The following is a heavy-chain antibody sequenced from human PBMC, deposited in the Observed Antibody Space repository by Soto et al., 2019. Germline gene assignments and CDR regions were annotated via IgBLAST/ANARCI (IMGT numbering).Heavy chain of an antibody. V-gene: IGHV1-46*01. D-gene: IGHD1-7*01. J-gene: IGHJ4*02. Sequence: VASVKVSCKASGYTLTNYDMHWVRQAPGQGLEWMGIFNPRGGSTSLAQKFQGRVTMTWDTSTTTVYMEVSSLRSEDTAVYYCARGVTAVELPYDYWGQGTLVTVSS. CDR2: FNPRGGST. CDR1: GYTLTNYD. CDR3: ARGVTAVELPYDY.